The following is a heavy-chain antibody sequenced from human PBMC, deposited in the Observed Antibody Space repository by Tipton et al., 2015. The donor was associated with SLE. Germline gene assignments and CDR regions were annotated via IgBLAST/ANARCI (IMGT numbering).Heavy chain of an antibody. Sequence: SLRLSCAASGFTFDDYAMHWVRQAPGKGLEWVSGISWNSGSIGYADSVKGRFTISRDNAKNSLYLQMNSLRAEDTAVYYCAREPSWGELLFDYWGQGTLVTVSS. D-gene: IGHD1-26*01. CDR1: GFTFDDYA. CDR3: AREPSWGELLFDY. J-gene: IGHJ4*02. V-gene: IGHV3-9*01. CDR2: ISWNSGSI.